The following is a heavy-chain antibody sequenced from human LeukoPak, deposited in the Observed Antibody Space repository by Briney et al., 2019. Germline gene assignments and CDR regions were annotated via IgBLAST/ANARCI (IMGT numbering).Heavy chain of an antibody. D-gene: IGHD3-10*01. CDR1: GGTFSSYA. CDR3: ARELYYGSGSRHNWFDP. J-gene: IGHJ5*02. Sequence: ASVKVSCKASGGTFSSYAISWVRQAPGQGLEWTGGIIPIFGTANYAQKFQGRVTITADESTSTAYMELSSLRSEDTAVYYCARELYYGSGSRHNWFDPWGQGTLVTVSS. V-gene: IGHV1-69*01. CDR2: IIPIFGTA.